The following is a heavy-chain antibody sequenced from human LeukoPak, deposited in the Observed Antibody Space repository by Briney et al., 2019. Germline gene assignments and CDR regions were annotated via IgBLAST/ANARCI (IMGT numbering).Heavy chain of an antibody. D-gene: IGHD3-10*01. CDR3: ARAYYYGSGSYYNPLHYFDY. Sequence: SETLSLTCTVSGGSISSYYWSWIRQPPGKGLEWIGYIYYSGSTNYNPSLKSRVTISVDTSKNQFSLKLSSVTAADTAVYYCARAYYYGSGSYYNPLHYFDYWGQGTLVTVSS. CDR2: IYYSGST. CDR1: GGSISSYY. V-gene: IGHV4-59*12. J-gene: IGHJ4*02.